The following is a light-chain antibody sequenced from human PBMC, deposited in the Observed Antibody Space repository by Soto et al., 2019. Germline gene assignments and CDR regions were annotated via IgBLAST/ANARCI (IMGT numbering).Light chain of an antibody. CDR2: GAS. V-gene: IGKV3-20*01. CDR1: QSVSSSY. J-gene: IGKJ3*01. Sequence: EIVLTQSPGTLSLSPGERATLSCRASQSVSSSYLAWYQQKPGEPPRLLFYGASSRATGIPDRFSGSGSGTDFTLTISRLEPEDFAVYYCQQYGSSPFTFGPGTKVDIK. CDR3: QQYGSSPFT.